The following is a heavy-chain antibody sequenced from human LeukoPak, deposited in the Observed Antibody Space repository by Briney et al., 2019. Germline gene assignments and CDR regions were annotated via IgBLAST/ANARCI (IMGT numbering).Heavy chain of an antibody. CDR2: INTGNGDT. D-gene: IGHD3-10*01. CDR1: GYIFTSYA. Sequence: ASVKVSCKASGYIFTSYAMHWVRQAPGQRLEWMGWINTGNGDTNYSQKLQGRVTITRDTSASTAYMELSSLRSEDTAVYYCASDEHYGSGGGDYWGQGTLVTASS. CDR3: ASDEHYGSGGGDY. J-gene: IGHJ4*02. V-gene: IGHV1-3*04.